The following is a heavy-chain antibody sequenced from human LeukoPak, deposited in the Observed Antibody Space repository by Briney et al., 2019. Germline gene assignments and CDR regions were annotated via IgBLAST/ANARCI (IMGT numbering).Heavy chain of an antibody. J-gene: IGHJ2*01. V-gene: IGHV3-9*01. Sequence: GRSLRLSCAASGFTFDDYAMHWVRQAPGKGLEWVSGISWNSGSIGYADSVKGRFTISRDNAKNSLYLQMNSLRAEDTALYYCAKPSGSYTYWYFDLWGRGTLVTVSS. CDR2: ISWNSGSI. CDR3: AKPSGSYTYWYFDL. D-gene: IGHD1-26*01. CDR1: GFTFDDYA.